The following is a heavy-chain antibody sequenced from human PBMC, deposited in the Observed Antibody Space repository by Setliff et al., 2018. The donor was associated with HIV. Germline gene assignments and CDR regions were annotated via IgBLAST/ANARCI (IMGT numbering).Heavy chain of an antibody. CDR1: GGSISNDY. J-gene: IGHJ3*02. D-gene: IGHD1-1*01. Sequence: SETLSLTCTVSGGSISNDYWHWIRQSPGRGLEWIGYIYYPGSTNYNPSLKSRVAMSVDSSNHQFSLKLTSVTPADTAIYYCAREDGSNSHDTFEIWGQGILVTVS. CDR2: IYYPGST. CDR3: AREDGSNSHDTFEI. V-gene: IGHV4-59*01.